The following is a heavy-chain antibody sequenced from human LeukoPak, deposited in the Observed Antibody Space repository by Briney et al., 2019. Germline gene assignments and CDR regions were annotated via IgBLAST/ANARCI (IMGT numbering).Heavy chain of an antibody. CDR2: ISGSGGST. V-gene: IGHV3-23*01. J-gene: IGHJ4*02. CDR1: GFTFSSYA. Sequence: GGSLRLSCAASGFTFSSYAMSWVRQAPGKGLGWVSAISGSGGSTYYADSVKGRFTISRDNSKNTLYLQMNSLRAEDTAVYYCAKVGLSGYDVPYYFDYWGQGTLVTVSS. CDR3: AKVGLSGYDVPYYFDY. D-gene: IGHD5-12*01.